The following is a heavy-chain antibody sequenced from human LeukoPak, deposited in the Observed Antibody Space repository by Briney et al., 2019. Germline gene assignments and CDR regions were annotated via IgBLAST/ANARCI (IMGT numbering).Heavy chain of an antibody. CDR2: IIPIFGTA. Sequence: ASVKVSCKASGGTFSSYAISWVRRTPGQGHEWMGRIIPIFGTANYAQKFQGRVTITTDESTSTAYMELSSLRSEDTAVYYCAMGPAMVNFDYWGQGTLVTVSS. CDR3: AMGPAMVNFDY. J-gene: IGHJ4*02. D-gene: IGHD5-18*01. V-gene: IGHV1-69*05. CDR1: GGTFSSYA.